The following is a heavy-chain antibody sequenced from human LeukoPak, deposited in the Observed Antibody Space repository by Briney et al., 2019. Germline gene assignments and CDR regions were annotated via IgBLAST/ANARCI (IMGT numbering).Heavy chain of an antibody. CDR3: AKGQSGSFSSLGY. CDR1: GFTFSSHW. V-gene: IGHV3-74*01. J-gene: IGHJ4*02. D-gene: IGHD1-26*01. CDR2: INGDGSET. Sequence: GGSLRLSCSASGFTFSSHWMHWVRQAPGKGLVWVARINGDGSETNYAGSVKGRFTISRDNSKNTLYLQMNSLRAEDTAVYYCAKGQSGSFSSLGYWGQGTLVTVSS.